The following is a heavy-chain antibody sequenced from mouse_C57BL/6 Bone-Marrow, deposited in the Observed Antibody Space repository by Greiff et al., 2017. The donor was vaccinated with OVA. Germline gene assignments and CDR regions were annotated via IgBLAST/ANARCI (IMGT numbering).Heavy chain of an antibody. V-gene: IGHV14-4*01. CDR2: IDPENGDT. CDR3: TTYRY. Sequence: DVQLQESGAELVRPGASVKLSCTASGSNIKDDYMHWVKERPEQGLEWIGWIDPENGDTEYASKFQGKATITADTSSKTVYLHLSSLTSEDTAVYYCTTYRYWGQGTTLTVSS. J-gene: IGHJ2*01. CDR1: GSNIKDDY.